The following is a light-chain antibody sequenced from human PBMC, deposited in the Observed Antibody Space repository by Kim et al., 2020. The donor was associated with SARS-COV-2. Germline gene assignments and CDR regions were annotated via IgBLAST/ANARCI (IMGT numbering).Light chain of an antibody. CDR2: NTN. CDR3: SAWDDSLRGRV. V-gene: IGLV1-47*02. J-gene: IGLJ3*02. Sequence: QSVLTQPPSASGTPGQRVTISCSGSSSNLGSNHVYWYQQFPGVAPTLLIYNTNQGPSGVPERFSGSRSGTSASLTISGLRSEDEADYYCSAWDDSLRGRVFGGGTQLTVL. CDR1: SSNLGSNH.